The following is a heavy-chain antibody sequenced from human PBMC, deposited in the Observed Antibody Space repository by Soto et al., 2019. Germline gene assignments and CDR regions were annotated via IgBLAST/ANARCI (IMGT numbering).Heavy chain of an antibody. J-gene: IGHJ4*02. Sequence: QVQLQESGPGLVKPSETLSLACTVSGGSISSYYWSWIRQPPGKGLEWIGYIYYSGSTNYNPSLKSRVTISLATSKNQFSLKLSSVTAADTAVYYCARHNYGSGSTYFDYWGQGTLVTVSS. CDR1: GGSISSYY. CDR3: ARHNYGSGSTYFDY. V-gene: IGHV4-59*08. CDR2: IYYSGST. D-gene: IGHD3-10*01.